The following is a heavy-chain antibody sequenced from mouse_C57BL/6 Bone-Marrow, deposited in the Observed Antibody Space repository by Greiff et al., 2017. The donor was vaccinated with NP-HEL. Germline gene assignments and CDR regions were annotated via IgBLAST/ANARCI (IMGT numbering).Heavy chain of an antibody. CDR1: GYTFTSYW. D-gene: IGHD2-4*01. CDR2: IHPNSGST. J-gene: IGHJ1*03. V-gene: IGHV1-64*01. Sequence: QVQLQQPGAELVKPGASVKLSCKASGYTFTSYWMHWVKQRPGQGLEWIGMIHPNSGSTNYNEKFKSKATLTVDKSSSTAYMQLSSLTSEDSAVYYCSRAFDYEYVHYWSSDVWGTVTTVTVSS. CDR3: SRAFDYEYVHYWSSDV.